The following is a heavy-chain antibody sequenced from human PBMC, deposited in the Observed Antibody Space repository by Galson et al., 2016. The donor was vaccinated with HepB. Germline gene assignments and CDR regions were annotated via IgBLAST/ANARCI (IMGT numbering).Heavy chain of an antibody. CDR1: GFTFSHYG. V-gene: IGHV3-33*01. CDR2: IWSDGSQK. D-gene: IGHD4-17*01. CDR3: GRDRDGDFLYD. J-gene: IGHJ4*02. Sequence: SLRLSCAASGFTFSHYGLHWVRQAPGRGLEWVAAIWSDGSQKHYADSVEGRFTISRDDSKNTMYLQMNGLRGDDTAVYYCGRDRDGDFLYDWGQGTLVTVSS.